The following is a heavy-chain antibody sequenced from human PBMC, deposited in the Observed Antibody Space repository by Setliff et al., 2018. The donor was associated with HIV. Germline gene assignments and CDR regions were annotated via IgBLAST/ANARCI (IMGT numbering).Heavy chain of an antibody. Sequence: SETLSLTCTVSGGSISSRTYYWGCIRQPPGKGLEWIGSIYYSGTTYYNPSLKSRISISVDTSKNQFSLKLSSVTAADTATYYCARGGGSGANSFFDYWGQGILVTVSS. CDR3: ARGGGSGANSFFDY. J-gene: IGHJ4*02. V-gene: IGHV4-39*07. CDR1: GGSISSRTYY. D-gene: IGHD3-16*01. CDR2: IYYSGTT.